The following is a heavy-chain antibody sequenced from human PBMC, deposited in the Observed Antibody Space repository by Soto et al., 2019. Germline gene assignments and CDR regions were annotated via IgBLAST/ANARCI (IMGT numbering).Heavy chain of an antibody. CDR2: IYPGDSDT. CDR3: ARHGKAVACTGSRLWDYYYSGMDV. V-gene: IGHV5-51*01. CDR1: GYSFTSYW. Sequence: GESLKISCKGSGYSFTSYWIGWVRQMPGEGLEWMGIIYPGDSDTRYSTSFQGQVTISADKSISTAYLQWSSLKASDTAMYYCARHGKAVACTGSRLWDYYYSGMDVWGQGTTVTVSS. D-gene: IGHD6-19*01. J-gene: IGHJ6*02.